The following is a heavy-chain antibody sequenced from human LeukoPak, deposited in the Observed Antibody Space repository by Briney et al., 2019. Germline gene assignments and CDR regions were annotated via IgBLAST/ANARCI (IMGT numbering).Heavy chain of an antibody. CDR3: ARDGLLWFGELFAFDI. J-gene: IGHJ3*02. CDR1: GGSISSYY. D-gene: IGHD3-10*01. CDR2: VYYSGST. V-gene: IGHV4-59*12. Sequence: PSETLSLTCTVSGGSISSYYWSWIRQPPGKGLEWVGYVYYSGSTNYNPSLKSRVTISVDTSKNQFSLKLSSVTAADTAVYYCARDGLLWFGELFAFDIWGQGTMVTVSS.